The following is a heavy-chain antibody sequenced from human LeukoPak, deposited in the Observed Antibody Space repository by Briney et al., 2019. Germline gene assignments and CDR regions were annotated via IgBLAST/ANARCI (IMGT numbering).Heavy chain of an antibody. CDR3: TRGSIAYYYMDV. V-gene: IGHV4-39*07. D-gene: IGHD3-22*01. CDR2: IYYSGST. CDR1: GGSLSSYTYY. Sequence: PSETLPLTCTVSGGSLSSYTYYWGWIRQPPGKGLEWIGSIYYSGSTYYNPSLKSRVTISVDTSKNQFSLKLSSVTAADTAVYYCTRGSIAYYYMDVWGKGTTVTISS. J-gene: IGHJ6*03.